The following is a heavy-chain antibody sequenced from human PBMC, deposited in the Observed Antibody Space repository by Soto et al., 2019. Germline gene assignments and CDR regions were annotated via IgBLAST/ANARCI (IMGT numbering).Heavy chain of an antibody. J-gene: IGHJ4*02. CDR1: GYSFSTYW. V-gene: IGHV5-51*01. D-gene: IGHD5-12*01. Sequence: GESLKISCKGSGYSFSTYWIAWVRQLPGRGLEWMGTIFPADSDTRYSPSFQGQVALSADKSISTAYLQWSSLKASDIAMYYCAITGYNGPFDYWGQGTLVTVSS. CDR2: IFPADSDT. CDR3: AITGYNGPFDY.